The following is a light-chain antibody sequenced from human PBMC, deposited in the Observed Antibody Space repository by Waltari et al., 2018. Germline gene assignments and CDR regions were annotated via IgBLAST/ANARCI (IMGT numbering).Light chain of an antibody. CDR1: QSVGRY. V-gene: IGKV3-20*01. J-gene: IGKJ1*01. Sequence: PSCRASQSVGRYLAWYQQKPGQAPRLLIYDASTRATGIPDRFSGSGSGTDFSLTISRLESEDFAVYYCQKYVNLPATFGQGTKVEIK. CDR3: QKYVNLPAT. CDR2: DAS.